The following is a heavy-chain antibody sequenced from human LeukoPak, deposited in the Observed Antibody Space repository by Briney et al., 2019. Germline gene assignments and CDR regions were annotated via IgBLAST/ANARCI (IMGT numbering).Heavy chain of an antibody. CDR3: ASDSSGYYDFDY. CDR1: GGSIGSSSYY. J-gene: IGHJ4*02. Sequence: SETLSLTCTVSGGSIGSSSYYWGWIRQPPGKGLEWIGSIYYSGSTYYNPSLKSRVTISVDTPKNQFSLKLSSVTAADTAVYYCASDSSGYYDFDYWGQGTLVTVSS. V-gene: IGHV4-39*01. CDR2: IYYSGST. D-gene: IGHD3-22*01.